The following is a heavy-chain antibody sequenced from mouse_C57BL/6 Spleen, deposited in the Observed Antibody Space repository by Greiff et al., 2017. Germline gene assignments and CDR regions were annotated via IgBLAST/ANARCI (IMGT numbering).Heavy chain of an antibody. CDR3: ARSRGLYSNYDFDY. V-gene: IGHV1-53*01. CDR1: GYTFTSYW. J-gene: IGHJ2*01. D-gene: IGHD2-5*01. CDR2: INPSNGGT. Sequence: QVQLQQPGTELVKPGASVKLSCKASGYTFTSYWMHWVKQRPGQGLEWIGNINPSNGGTNYNEKFKSKATLTVDKSSRTAYMQLSSLTSEDSAVYYCARSRGLYSNYDFDYWGQGTTLTVSS.